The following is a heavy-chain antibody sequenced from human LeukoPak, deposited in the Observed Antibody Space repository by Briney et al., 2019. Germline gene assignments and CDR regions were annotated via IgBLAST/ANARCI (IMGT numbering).Heavy chain of an antibody. CDR2: IYPGDSET. V-gene: IGHV5-51*01. D-gene: IGHD2-8*01. CDR1: GYSFTSYW. CDR3: ARRDCTNGVCHSFDY. Sequence: GESLKISCKGSGYSFTSYWIGWVRQMPGKGLEWMGIIYPGDSETRYSPSFQGQVTISADKSISTAYLQWSSLKASDTAMYYCARRDCTNGVCHSFDYWGQGTLVTVSS. J-gene: IGHJ4*02.